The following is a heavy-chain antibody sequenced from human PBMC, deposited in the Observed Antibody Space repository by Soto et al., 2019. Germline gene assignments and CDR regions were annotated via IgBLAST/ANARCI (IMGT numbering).Heavy chain of an antibody. CDR2: TSYVGSNK. J-gene: IGHJ4*02. Sequence: GGSLRLSCAASGFTVSTYDMHWVRQAPGKGLEWVAVTSYVGSNKYYAESVKGRFTISRDNSKNTLYLQMNSLRPEDTAVYYCAKAPTYSNSGYPYQLDYWGQGTLVTVSS. CDR1: GFTVSTYD. CDR3: AKAPTYSNSGYPYQLDY. D-gene: IGHD5-12*01. V-gene: IGHV3-30*18.